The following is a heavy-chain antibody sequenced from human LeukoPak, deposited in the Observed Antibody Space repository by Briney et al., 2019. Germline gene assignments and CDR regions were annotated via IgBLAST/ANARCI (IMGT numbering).Heavy chain of an antibody. CDR3: ARRVLLWFGWNWFDP. J-gene: IGHJ5*02. CDR2: INHSGST. Sequence: PSETLSLTCAVYGGSFSGYYWSWIRQSPGKGLEWIGEINHSGSTNYNPSLKSRVTISVDRSKNQFSLELTSVTAADTAVYHCARRVLLWFGWNWFDPWGQGTLVTVSS. CDR1: GGSFSGYY. D-gene: IGHD3-10*01. V-gene: IGHV4-34*01.